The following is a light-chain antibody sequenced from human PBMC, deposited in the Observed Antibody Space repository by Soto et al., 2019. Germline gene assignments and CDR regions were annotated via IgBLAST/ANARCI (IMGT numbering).Light chain of an antibody. CDR1: QSVSSN. Sequence: EIVMTQSPATLSVSPGERATLSCRASQSVSSNLAWYQQKPGQAPRLLIYGASTRATGIPARFSGSGSGTEFTLTIGSLQSEDFAVYYCQQYNKWPLTFGGGTKVELK. CDR3: QQYNKWPLT. CDR2: GAS. J-gene: IGKJ4*01. V-gene: IGKV3-15*01.